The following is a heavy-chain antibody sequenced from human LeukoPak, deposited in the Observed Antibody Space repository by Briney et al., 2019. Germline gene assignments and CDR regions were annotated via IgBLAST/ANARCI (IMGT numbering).Heavy chain of an antibody. CDR2: IYSGGST. J-gene: IGHJ4*02. V-gene: IGHV3-53*01. D-gene: IGHD3-10*01. CDR1: GFTVSSNY. Sequence: PGGSLRLSCAASGFTVSSNYMSWVRQAPGKGLEWVSVIYSGGSTYYADSVKGRFTISRDNSKNTLYLQMNSLRAEDTAVHYCAREMVRGVIDYWGQGTLVTVSS. CDR3: AREMVRGVIDY.